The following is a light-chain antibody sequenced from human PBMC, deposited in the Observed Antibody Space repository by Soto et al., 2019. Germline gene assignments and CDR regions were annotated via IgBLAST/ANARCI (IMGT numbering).Light chain of an antibody. Sequence: DIQMTQSPSTLSASVGDRVTITCRASRSLGTYLAWYQQKAGKAPELLIHDTSTLESGVPSRFSGSGYGTEFTLTISSLQPDDFATYFCQQHNTYSKTFGQGTRVEIK. J-gene: IGKJ1*01. CDR1: RSLGTY. CDR2: DTS. CDR3: QQHNTYSKT. V-gene: IGKV1-5*01.